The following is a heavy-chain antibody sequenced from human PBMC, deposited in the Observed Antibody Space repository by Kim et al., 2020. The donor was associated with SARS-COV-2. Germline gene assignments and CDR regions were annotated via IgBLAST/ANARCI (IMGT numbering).Heavy chain of an antibody. D-gene: IGHD3-16*01. CDR1: GFTFSSYA. J-gene: IGHJ4*02. CDR2: IWYDGSKN. V-gene: IGHV3-33*08. Sequence: GGSLRLSCAASGFTFSSYAMHWVRQAPGKGLEWVAVIWYDGSKNYYVDSVKGRFTISRDNSKNTLYLQMNSLRSEDTAVYYCSNGGSNNIWAYLHWGQGT. CDR3: SNGGSNNIWAYLH.